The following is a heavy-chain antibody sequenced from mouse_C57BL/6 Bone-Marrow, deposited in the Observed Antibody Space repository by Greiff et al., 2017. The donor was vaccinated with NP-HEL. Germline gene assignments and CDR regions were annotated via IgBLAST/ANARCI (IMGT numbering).Heavy chain of an antibody. CDR2: INPNNGGT. Sequence: VQLQQSGPELVKPGASVKISCKASGYTFTDYYMNWVKQSHGKSLEWIGDINPNNGGTSYNQKFKGKATLTVDKSSSTAYMELRSLTSEDSAVYYCARGGGLAYWGQGTLVTVSA. V-gene: IGHV1-26*01. CDR1: GYTFTDYY. CDR3: ARGGGLAY. J-gene: IGHJ3*01.